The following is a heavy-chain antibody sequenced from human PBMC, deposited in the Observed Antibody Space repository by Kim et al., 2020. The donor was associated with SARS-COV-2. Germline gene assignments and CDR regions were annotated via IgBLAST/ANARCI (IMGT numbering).Heavy chain of an antibody. V-gene: IGHV3-23*01. CDR3: AKGGGRGSYYARY. D-gene: IGHD1-26*01. J-gene: IGHJ4*02. Sequence: GGSLRLSCAASGFTFSSYAMSWVRQAPGKGLEWVSAISGSGGSTYYADPVKGRFTISRDNSKNTLYLQMTSLRAEDTAVYYCAKGGGRGSYYARYWGQGTLATVSS. CDR1: GFTFSSYA. CDR2: ISGSGGST.